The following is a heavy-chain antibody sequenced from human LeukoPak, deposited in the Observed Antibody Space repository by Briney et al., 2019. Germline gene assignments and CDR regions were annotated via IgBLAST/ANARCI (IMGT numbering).Heavy chain of an antibody. CDR3: ARDLVGARYYFDY. CDR2: INPNSGGT. J-gene: IGHJ4*02. Sequence: ASVKVSCKASGYTFTGYYMHWVRQAPGQGLEWMGWINPNSGGTNYAQKFQGRVTMTRDTSISTAYLELSGLRSDDTAVYYCARDLVGARYYFDYWGQGTLVTVSS. D-gene: IGHD1-26*01. CDR1: GYTFTGYY. V-gene: IGHV1-2*02.